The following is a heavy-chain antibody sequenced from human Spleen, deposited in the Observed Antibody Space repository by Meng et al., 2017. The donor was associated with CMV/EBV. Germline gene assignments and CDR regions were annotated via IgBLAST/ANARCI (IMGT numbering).Heavy chain of an antibody. CDR2: IYYSGST. CDR1: GGSISSYY. J-gene: IGHJ3*02. D-gene: IGHD1-1*01. Sequence: SEWLSLTWTVSGGSISSYYWSWIRQPPGRGLEWIGYIYYSGSTNYNPSLKSRVTISVDTSKNQFSLKLSSVTAADTAMYYCAGPDDMGSSPHDPFDMWGQGTMVTVSS. V-gene: IGHV4-59*01. CDR3: AGPDDMGSSPHDPFDM.